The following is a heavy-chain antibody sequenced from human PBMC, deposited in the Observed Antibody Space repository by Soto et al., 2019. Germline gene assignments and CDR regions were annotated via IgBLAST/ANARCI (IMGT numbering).Heavy chain of an antibody. CDR2: ISGSGGST. CDR3: AKGEGAAAAGTGFYYYYYYYMDV. Sequence: GGSLRLSCAASGFTFSSYAMSWVRQAPGKGLEWVSAISGSGGSTYYADTVKGRFTISRDNSKNTLYLQMNSLRAEDTVVYYCAKGEGAAAAGTGFYYYYYYYMDVWGKGTTVTVSS. V-gene: IGHV3-23*01. CDR1: GFTFSSYA. J-gene: IGHJ6*03. D-gene: IGHD6-13*01.